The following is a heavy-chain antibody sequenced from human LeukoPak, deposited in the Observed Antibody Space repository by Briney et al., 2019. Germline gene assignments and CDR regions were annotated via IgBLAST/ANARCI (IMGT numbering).Heavy chain of an antibody. J-gene: IGHJ4*02. D-gene: IGHD3-10*01. CDR3: ARDYHYYGSGSPFDY. Sequence: GASVKVSCKASGYTFTSYGISWVRQAPGQGLEWMGWISAYNGNTNYAQKLQGRVTMTTDTSTSTAYMELGSLRSDDTAVYYCARDYHYYGSGSPFDYWGQGTLVTVSS. V-gene: IGHV1-18*01. CDR2: ISAYNGNT. CDR1: GYTFTSYG.